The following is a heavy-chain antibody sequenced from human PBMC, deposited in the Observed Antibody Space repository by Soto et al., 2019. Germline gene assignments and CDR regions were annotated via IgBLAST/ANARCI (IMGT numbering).Heavy chain of an antibody. CDR2: ISSSGAST. J-gene: IGHJ6*02. Sequence: GGSLRLSCAASRLTFSSYAMSWVRQAPGRGLEWVSAISSSGASTYSADSVKGRFTISRDNSKNTLYLQMNSLRAEDTAVYYCAKGPTIFGVVISYSFYYGLDVWGQGTTVTVSS. D-gene: IGHD3-3*01. CDR1: RLTFSSYA. CDR3: AKGPTIFGVVISYSFYYGLDV. V-gene: IGHV3-23*01.